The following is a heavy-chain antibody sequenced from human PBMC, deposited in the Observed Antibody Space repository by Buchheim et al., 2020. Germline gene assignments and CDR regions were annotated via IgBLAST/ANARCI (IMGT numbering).Heavy chain of an antibody. CDR2: INSDGSST. J-gene: IGHJ4*02. V-gene: IGHV3-74*01. D-gene: IGHD1-1*01. Sequence: EVQLVESGGGLVQPGGSLRLSCAASGFTFSDLWMHWVRQTPGTGLMWVSRINSDGSSTIYGESVKGRFTVSRDNAKNTLYLQMNSLRAEDTGVYYCARDPLLNGGTLDYWGQGT. CDR3: ARDPLLNGGTLDY. CDR1: GFTFSDLW.